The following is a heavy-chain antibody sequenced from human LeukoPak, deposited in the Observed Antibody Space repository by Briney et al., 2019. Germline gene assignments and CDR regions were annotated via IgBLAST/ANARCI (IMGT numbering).Heavy chain of an antibody. V-gene: IGHV3-23*01. J-gene: IGHJ4*02. CDR1: GFTFSSYG. D-gene: IGHD3-9*01. CDR3: AKRKRYFDWLLFRYYFDY. Sequence: PGGTLRLSCAASGFTFSSYGMSWVRQAPGKGLEWVSAISGSGGSTYYADSVKGRFTISRDNSKNTLYLQMNSLRAEDTAVYYCAKRKRYFDWLLFRYYFDYWGQGTLVTVSS. CDR2: ISGSGGST.